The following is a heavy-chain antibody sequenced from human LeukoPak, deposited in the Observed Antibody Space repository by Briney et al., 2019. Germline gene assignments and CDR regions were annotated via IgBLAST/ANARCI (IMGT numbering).Heavy chain of an antibody. Sequence: GGSLRLSCAASGFTFSSYGMHWVRQAPGKGLEWVAFIQYDGSNKYYADSVKGRFTISRDNSKNTLYLQMNSLRAEDTAIYYCAKGKRGLAPGYMDVWGKGTTVIISS. CDR1: GFTFSSYG. V-gene: IGHV3-30*02. J-gene: IGHJ6*03. CDR3: AKGKRGLAPGYMDV. CDR2: IQYDGSNK.